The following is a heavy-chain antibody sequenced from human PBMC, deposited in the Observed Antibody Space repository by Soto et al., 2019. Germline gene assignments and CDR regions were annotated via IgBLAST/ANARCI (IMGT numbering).Heavy chain of an antibody. CDR2: ITNDGSKT. CDR3: ATVATNSYNWLDP. J-gene: IGHJ5*02. D-gene: IGHD5-12*01. CDR1: GFIFSTFC. V-gene: IGHV3-74*01. Sequence: EVQLVESWGTLVQPGVSLRLSCAASGFIFSTFCMHWVRQAPGKGLEWVSRITNDGSKTTYADSVKGRFTISRDNAKNTVYLQMNSLRAEDTAVYYCATVATNSYNWLDPWGQGPLVTVSS.